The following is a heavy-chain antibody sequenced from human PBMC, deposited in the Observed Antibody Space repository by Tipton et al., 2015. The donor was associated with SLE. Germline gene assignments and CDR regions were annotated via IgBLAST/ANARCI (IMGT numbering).Heavy chain of an antibody. V-gene: IGHV4-34*01. CDR3: ARRGGSYDFWSGYRWNNWFDP. CDR2: INHSGST. CDR1: GGSLSGYY. J-gene: IGHJ5*02. Sequence: TLSLTCAVYGGSLSGYYWSWIRQPPGKGLEWIGEINHSGSTNYNPSLKSRVTISVDTSKNQFSLKLSSVTAADTAVYYCARRGGSYDFWSGYRWNNWFDPWGQGTLVTVSS. D-gene: IGHD3-3*01.